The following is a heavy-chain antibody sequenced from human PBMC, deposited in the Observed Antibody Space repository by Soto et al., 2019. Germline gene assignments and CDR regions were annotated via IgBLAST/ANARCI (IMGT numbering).Heavy chain of an antibody. V-gene: IGHV1-8*01. CDR2: MNPNSGNT. J-gene: IGHJ4*02. Sequence: ASVKVSCKASGYTFTSYDINWVRQATGQGLEWMGWMNPNSGNTGYAQKFQGRVTTTRNTSISTAYMELSSLRSEDTAVYYCARGGSLTYYDILTGYDDSNDYWGQGTLVTVSS. CDR1: GYTFTSYD. D-gene: IGHD3-9*01. CDR3: ARGGSLTYYDILTGYDDSNDY.